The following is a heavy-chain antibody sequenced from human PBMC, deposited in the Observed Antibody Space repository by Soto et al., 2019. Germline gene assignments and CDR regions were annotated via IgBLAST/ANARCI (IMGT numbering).Heavy chain of an antibody. V-gene: IGHV1-18*04. D-gene: IGHD3-3*01. CDR2: ISAYNGNT. CDR3: ARGQGYYDFWTGYYTGNWFDP. Sequence: ASVKVSCKASGYTFTSYGISWVRQAPGQGLEWMGWISAYNGNTNYAQKLQGRVTMTTDTSTSTAYMELRSLRSDDTAVYYCARGQGYYDFWTGYYTGNWFDPWGKGTLVTVSS. CDR1: GYTFTSYG. J-gene: IGHJ5*02.